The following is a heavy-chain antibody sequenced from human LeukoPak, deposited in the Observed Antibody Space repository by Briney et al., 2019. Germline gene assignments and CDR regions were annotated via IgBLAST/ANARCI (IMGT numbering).Heavy chain of an antibody. Sequence: ASVTVSCKASGGTFSSYAISWVRQAPGQGLEWMGGIIPIFGTANYAQKFQGRVTITADEPTSTAYMELSSLRSEDTAVYYCARPYYDFWSGYYTWFDPWGQGTLVTVSS. D-gene: IGHD3-3*01. CDR3: ARPYYDFWSGYYTWFDP. CDR2: IIPIFGTA. CDR1: GGTFSSYA. V-gene: IGHV1-69*13. J-gene: IGHJ5*02.